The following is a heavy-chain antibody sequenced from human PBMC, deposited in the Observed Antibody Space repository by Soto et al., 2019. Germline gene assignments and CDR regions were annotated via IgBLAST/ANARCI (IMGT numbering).Heavy chain of an antibody. CDR2: VDHTGNT. V-gene: IGHV4-30-2*01. CDR1: GGSITSGGFS. Sequence: QVQLKESGSGLVKPAQTLSLTCAVSGGSITSGGFSWSWIRQPPGKGLEWIGYVDHTGNTDYHPSLGSRVTLSLDRSRNLFSLNLTSVTAADTATYYCAKECGGTCLDAFDVWGPGTTVIVSS. D-gene: IGHD2-15*01. J-gene: IGHJ3*01. CDR3: AKECGGTCLDAFDV.